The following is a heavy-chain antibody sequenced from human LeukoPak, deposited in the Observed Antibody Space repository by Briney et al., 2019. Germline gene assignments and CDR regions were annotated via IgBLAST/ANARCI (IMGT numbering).Heavy chain of an antibody. Sequence: PSETLSLTCAVSGGSISSGGYYWSWIRQHPGKGLEWIGYIYYSGSTYYNPSLKSRVTISVDTSKNQFSLKLSSVTAADTAVYYCARSPRPYYYDSSGYSDWGQGTLVTVSS. CDR1: GGSISSGGYY. J-gene: IGHJ4*02. V-gene: IGHV4-31*11. CDR3: ARSPRPYYYDSSGYSD. CDR2: IYYSGST. D-gene: IGHD3-22*01.